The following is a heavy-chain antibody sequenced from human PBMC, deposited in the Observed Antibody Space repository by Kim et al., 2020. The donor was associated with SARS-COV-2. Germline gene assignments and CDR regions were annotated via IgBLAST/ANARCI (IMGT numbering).Heavy chain of an antibody. D-gene: IGHD1-1*01. CDR2: ISGGST. Sequence: GGSLRLSCAASGFTFSTSVMNWVRQAPGKGPHWVSSISGGSTWYADSVKGRFIISGDNSKNTLFLQMNSLRAEDTAVYYCAKRGKEREFDYWGQGTLVT. CDR1: GFTFSTSV. J-gene: IGHJ4*02. V-gene: IGHV3-23*01. CDR3: AKRGKEREFDY.